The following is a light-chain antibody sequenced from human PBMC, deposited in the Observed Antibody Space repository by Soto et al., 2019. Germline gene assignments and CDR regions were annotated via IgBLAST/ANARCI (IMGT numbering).Light chain of an antibody. V-gene: IGLV1-51*01. CDR1: SANIGSNY. CDR2: DSD. J-gene: IGLJ2*01. Sequence: QSVLTQPPSVSEAPGQKVTISCSGSSANIGSNYVSWYQHLPGTAPKLVIYDSDRRPSEIPDRFSGSKSGTSATLDITGLQTGDEADYYCGAWDGSLSVVLFGGGTKLTFL. CDR3: GAWDGSLSVVL.